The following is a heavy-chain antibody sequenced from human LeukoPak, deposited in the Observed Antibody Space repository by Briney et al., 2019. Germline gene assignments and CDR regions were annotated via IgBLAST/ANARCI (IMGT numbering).Heavy chain of an antibody. CDR2: IYTTGST. CDR1: VGSISSYY. CDR3: ARRGTIFGPESL. V-gene: IGHV4-4*09. D-gene: IGHD3-3*01. J-gene: IGHJ2*01. Sequence: SETLSLTCTVCVGSISSYYGSWIRQPPGKGVEGIGYIYTTGSTDYNPSLQSRVTISVDTSKNQLSLNLSSVTAADTAVYYCARRGTIFGPESLWGRGTLVTVSS.